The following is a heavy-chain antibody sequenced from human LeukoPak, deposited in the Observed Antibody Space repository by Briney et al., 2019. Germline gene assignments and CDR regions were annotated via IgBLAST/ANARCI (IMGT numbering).Heavy chain of an antibody. J-gene: IGHJ4*02. CDR2: IYYSGTT. D-gene: IGHD2-15*01. V-gene: IGHV4-59*01. CDR3: ARDYGYCSGGSCYPYYFDY. CDR1: GGSINTYY. Sequence: SETLSLTCTVSGGSINTYYWSWIRQPPGKGLEWIGYIYYSGTTDYNPSLKSRVTISVDTSKNQFSLNLTSVTAADTAVYYCARDYGYCSGGSCYPYYFDYWGQGTLVTVSS.